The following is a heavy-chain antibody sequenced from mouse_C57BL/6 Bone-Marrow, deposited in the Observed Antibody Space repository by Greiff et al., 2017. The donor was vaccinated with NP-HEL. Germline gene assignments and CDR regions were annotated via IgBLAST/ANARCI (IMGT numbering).Heavy chain of an antibody. CDR3: AREGGSSYSWYFDV. J-gene: IGHJ1*03. CDR2: IDPSDSYT. D-gene: IGHD1-1*01. CDR1: GYTFTSYW. V-gene: IGHV1-69*01. Sequence: QVHVKQPGAELVMPGASVKLSCKASGYTFTSYWMHWVKQRPGQGLEWIGEIDPSDSYTNYNQKFKGKSTLTVDKSSSTAYMQLSSLTSEDSAVYYCAREGGSSYSWYFDVWGTGTTVTVSS.